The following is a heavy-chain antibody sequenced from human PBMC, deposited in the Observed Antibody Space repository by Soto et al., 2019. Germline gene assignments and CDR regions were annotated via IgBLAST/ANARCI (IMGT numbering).Heavy chain of an antibody. Sequence: ASVKVSCKASGYTFTGYYMHWVRQAPGQGLEWMGWINPNSGGTNYAQKFQGWVTMTRDTSISTAYMELSRLRSDDTAVYYCARDVMKYCSGGSCYHHLNYMDVWGKGTTVTVSS. J-gene: IGHJ6*03. D-gene: IGHD2-15*01. CDR3: ARDVMKYCSGGSCYHHLNYMDV. V-gene: IGHV1-2*04. CDR2: INPNSGGT. CDR1: GYTFTGYY.